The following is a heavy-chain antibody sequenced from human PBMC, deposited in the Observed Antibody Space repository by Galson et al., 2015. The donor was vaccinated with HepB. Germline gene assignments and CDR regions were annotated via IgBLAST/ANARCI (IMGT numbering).Heavy chain of an antibody. D-gene: IGHD1-1*01. J-gene: IGHJ4*02. Sequence: SLRLSCAGSGFTVSSNYMNWVRQAPGKGLEWVSVIYGGGSTHYADSVRGRFTISRDNSENTLYLEMNSLRAEDTALYYCARDSGDWNQDYWGQGTLVTVSS. CDR1: GFTVSSNY. CDR2: IYGGGST. V-gene: IGHV3-66*01. CDR3: ARDSGDWNQDY.